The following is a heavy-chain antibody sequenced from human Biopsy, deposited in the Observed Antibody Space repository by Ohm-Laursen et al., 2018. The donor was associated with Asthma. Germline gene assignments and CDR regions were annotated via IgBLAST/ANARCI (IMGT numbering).Heavy chain of an antibody. CDR2: INSVFGTT. V-gene: IGHV1-69*01. Sequence: ESSVKVSCKSLGGTFNTYVIGWVRQAPGQGLEWMGGINSVFGTTTYPQKFQDRVTITEDDSTSTVYMELSSLRSEDTAVYYYARKAGSCISRTCYSLDFWGQGTLVTVSS. D-gene: IGHD2-2*01. J-gene: IGHJ4*02. CDR1: GGTFNTYV. CDR3: ARKAGSCISRTCYSLDF.